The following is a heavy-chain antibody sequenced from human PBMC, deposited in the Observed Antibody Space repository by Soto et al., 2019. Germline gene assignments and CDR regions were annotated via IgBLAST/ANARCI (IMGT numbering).Heavy chain of an antibody. CDR2: IYYSGST. CDR3: ARALSLNGYYIHDAFDI. J-gene: IGHJ3*02. D-gene: IGHD3-9*01. CDR1: GGSISSYY. V-gene: IGHV4-59*01. Sequence: QVQLQESGPGLVKPSETLSLTCTVSGGSISSYYWSWIRQPPGKGLEWIGYIYYSGSTNYNPSLTSRVTISVDTSKNHFSLKLSSVTAADTAVYYCARALSLNGYYIHDAFDIWGQGTMVTVSS.